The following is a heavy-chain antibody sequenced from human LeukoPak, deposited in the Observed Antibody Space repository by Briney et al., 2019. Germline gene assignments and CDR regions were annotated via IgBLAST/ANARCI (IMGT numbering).Heavy chain of an antibody. Sequence: SETLSLTCTVSDDSTRSGNFYWNWIRQPAGKGLEWIGRIYTSGSTYYNPSLKSRVTISVDTSKNQFSLKLSSVTAADTAVYYCARQGSSWFDPWGQGTLVTVSS. J-gene: IGHJ5*02. CDR3: ARQGSSWFDP. CDR1: DDSTRSGNFY. CDR2: IYTSGST. V-gene: IGHV4-61*02.